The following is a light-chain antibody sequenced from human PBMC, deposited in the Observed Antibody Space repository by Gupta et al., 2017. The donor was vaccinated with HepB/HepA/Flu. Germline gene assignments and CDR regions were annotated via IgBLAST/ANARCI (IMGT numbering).Light chain of an antibody. CDR3: MQTLQSPLT. J-gene: IGKJ4*02. CDR1: QLLRHSNGYNY. CDR2: LGS. Sequence: DLVMDPPPLSLHVTPGESSSISCRPSQLLRHSNGYNYSDWYVQKPGQSPQVLIYLGSIRASGVPDRFSGSGSGTDVTLKISRVEAEDFGVYYCMQTLQSPLTCGGGTKVEIK. V-gene: IGKV2-28*01.